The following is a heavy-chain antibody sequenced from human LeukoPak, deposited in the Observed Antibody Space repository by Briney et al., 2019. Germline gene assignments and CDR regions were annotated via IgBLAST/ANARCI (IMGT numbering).Heavy chain of an antibody. D-gene: IGHD1-26*01. CDR2: ISSSSSTI. CDR1: GFTFSSYS. J-gene: IGHJ3*02. V-gene: IGHV3-48*01. Sequence: QPGGCLRLSCAASGFTFSSYSMNWVRQAPGKGLEWVSYISSSSSTIYYADSVKGRFTISRDNAKNSLYLQMNSLRAEDMALYYCAKDKRPRMGAQAFDIWGQGTMVTVSS. CDR3: AKDKRPRMGAQAFDI.